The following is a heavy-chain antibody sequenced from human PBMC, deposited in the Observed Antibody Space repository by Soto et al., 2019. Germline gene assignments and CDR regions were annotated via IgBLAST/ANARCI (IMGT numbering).Heavy chain of an antibody. CDR2: ISSSSSYI. CDR3: ARDWGYYYYMDV. CDR1: GCTFSSYS. Sequence: EVQLVESGGGLVKPGGSLRLSCAASGCTFSSYSMNWVRQAPGKGLEWVSSISSSSSYIYYADSVKGRFTISRDNAKNSLYLQMNSLRAEDTAVYYCARDWGYYYYMDVWGKGTTVTVSS. D-gene: IGHD3-16*01. V-gene: IGHV3-21*01. J-gene: IGHJ6*03.